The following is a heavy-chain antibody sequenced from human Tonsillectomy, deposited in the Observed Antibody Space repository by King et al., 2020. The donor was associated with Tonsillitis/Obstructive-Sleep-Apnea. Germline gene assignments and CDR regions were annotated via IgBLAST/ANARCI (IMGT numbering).Heavy chain of an antibody. CDR3: ARDSRSVVDNWYFDL. CDR1: GYSFTSHW. CDR2: IYPDDSDS. V-gene: IGHV5-51*03. D-gene: IGHD3-22*01. Sequence: QLVQSGAEVKKPGGSLKISCQGSGYSFTSHWIGWVRQMPGKGLEWMGIIYPDDSDSRYSPSFQGQVTFSADKSINTVYLQWGSLKTSDTAIYFCARDSRSVVDNWYFDLWGRGTLVTVSS. J-gene: IGHJ2*01.